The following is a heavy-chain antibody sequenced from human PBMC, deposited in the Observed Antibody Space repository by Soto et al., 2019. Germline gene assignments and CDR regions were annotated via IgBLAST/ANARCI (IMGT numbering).Heavy chain of an antibody. V-gene: IGHV4-31*03. CDR1: GGSISSGGYY. Sequence: QVQLQESGPGLVKPSQTLSLTCTVSGGSISSGGYYWSWIRQHPGKGRGWIGYIYYRGRTYYNPSLKGRVTISVDTSKNQFSLKLSYVTAADTAVYYCARTYYYDSSGPVDYWGQGTLVTVSS. CDR3: ARTYYYDSSGPVDY. CDR2: IYYRGRT. D-gene: IGHD3-22*01. J-gene: IGHJ4*02.